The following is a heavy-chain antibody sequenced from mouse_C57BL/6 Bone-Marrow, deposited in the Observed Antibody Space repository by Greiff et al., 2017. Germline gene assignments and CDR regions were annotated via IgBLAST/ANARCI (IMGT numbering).Heavy chain of an antibody. CDR3: ARADWPLFAY. Sequence: EVKLQESGPGLVKPSQSLSLTCSVTGYSITSGYYWNWIRQFPGNKLEWMGYISYDGSNNYNPSLKNRISITRDTSKNQFFLKLNSVTTEDTATYYGARADWPLFAYWGQGTLVTVSA. D-gene: IGHD4-1*01. J-gene: IGHJ3*01. V-gene: IGHV3-6*01. CDR1: GYSITSGYY. CDR2: ISYDGSN.